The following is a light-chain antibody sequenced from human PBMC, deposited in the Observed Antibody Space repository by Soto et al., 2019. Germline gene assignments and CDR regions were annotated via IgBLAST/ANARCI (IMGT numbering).Light chain of an antibody. J-gene: IGLJ2*01. Sequence: QSVLTQPPSASGTPGQRVTISCSGSSSNIGSNTVNWYQHLPGTAPKLLIYSNNQRPSGVPDRFSGSKSGTSASLAISGLQSEDEADYYCAAWDDSLNQVVFGGGTKVTVL. CDR2: SNN. CDR3: AAWDDSLNQVV. CDR1: SSNIGSNT. V-gene: IGLV1-44*01.